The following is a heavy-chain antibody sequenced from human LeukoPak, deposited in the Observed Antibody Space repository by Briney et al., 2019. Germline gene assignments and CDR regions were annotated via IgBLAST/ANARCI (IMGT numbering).Heavy chain of an antibody. Sequence: PGESLRLSCAASGFTFSSYAMSWVRQAPGKGLEWVSAISGSGGSTYYADSVKGRFTISRDNSKNTLYLQMNSLRAEDTAVYYCAKEGGSYGSGSYYNVPNWFDPWGQGTLVTVSS. D-gene: IGHD3-10*01. CDR2: ISGSGGST. CDR1: GFTFSSYA. V-gene: IGHV3-23*01. CDR3: AKEGGSYGSGSYYNVPNWFDP. J-gene: IGHJ5*02.